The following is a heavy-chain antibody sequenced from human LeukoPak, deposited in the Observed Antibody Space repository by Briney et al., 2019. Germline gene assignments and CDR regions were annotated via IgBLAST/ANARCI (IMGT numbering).Heavy chain of an antibody. V-gene: IGHV3-33*01. D-gene: IGHD3-3*01. Sequence: GGSLRLSCAASGFTFSSYGMHWVRQAPGKGLEWVAVIWYDESKKYYADSMKGRFTISRDVSKNTLYLQMNSLRAEDTAVYYCARDGGIGLDYWGQGTLVTVSS. CDR3: ARDGGIGLDY. J-gene: IGHJ4*02. CDR2: IWYDESKK. CDR1: GFTFSSYG.